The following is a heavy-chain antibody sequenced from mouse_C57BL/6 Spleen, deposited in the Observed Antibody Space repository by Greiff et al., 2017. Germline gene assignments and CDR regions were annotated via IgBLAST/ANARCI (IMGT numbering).Heavy chain of an antibody. D-gene: IGHD1-1*01. CDR3: AREKGYYGSSPATGYFDY. J-gene: IGHJ2*01. CDR2: ISYDGSN. Sequence: EVQLQQSGPGLVKPSQSLSLTCSVTGYSITSGYYWNWIRQFPGNKLEWMGYISYDGSNNYNPSLKNRISITRDTSKNQFFLKLNSVTTEDTATYYCAREKGYYGSSPATGYFDYWGQGTTLTVSS. V-gene: IGHV3-6*01. CDR1: GYSITSGYY.